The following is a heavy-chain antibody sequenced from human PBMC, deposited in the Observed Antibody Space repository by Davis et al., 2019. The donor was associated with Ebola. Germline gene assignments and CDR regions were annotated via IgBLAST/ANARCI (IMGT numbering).Heavy chain of an antibody. CDR1: GFIFSTYE. D-gene: IGHD2-15*01. CDR2: ISSSGNVI. CDR3: AIPDCSGANCYSVYIKN. Sequence: GESLKISCVASGFIFSTYEMNWVRQAPGKGLEWISYISSSGNVIHYADSVKGRFTVSRDNSNNPLYLQMNSLRAEDTAVYYCAIPDCSGANCYSVYIKNWGQGTLVTVSS. V-gene: IGHV3-48*03. J-gene: IGHJ4*02.